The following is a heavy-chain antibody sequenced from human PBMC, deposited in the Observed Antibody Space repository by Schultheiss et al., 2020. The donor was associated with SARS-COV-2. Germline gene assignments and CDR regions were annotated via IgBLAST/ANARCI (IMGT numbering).Heavy chain of an antibody. J-gene: IGHJ5*02. CDR1: GGSISSYY. CDR2: IYYSGST. Sequence: SETLSLTCTVSGGSISSYYWSWIRQPPGKGLEWIGYIYYSGSTYYNPSLKSRATLSVDTSKNQFSLKLSSVTAADTAVYYCARSLRYFDWLATNWFDPWGQGTLVTVSS. D-gene: IGHD3-9*01. CDR3: ARSLRYFDWLATNWFDP. V-gene: IGHV4-59*08.